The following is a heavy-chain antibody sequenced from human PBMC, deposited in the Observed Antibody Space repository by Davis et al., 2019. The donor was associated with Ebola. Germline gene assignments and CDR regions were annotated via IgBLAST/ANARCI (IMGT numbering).Heavy chain of an antibody. CDR3: AKVRYYGSGRKVDFDY. V-gene: IGHV3-23*01. CDR1: GFTFSSYA. Sequence: GESLKISCAASGFTFSSYAMSWVRQAPGKGLEWVSAISGSGGSTYYADSVKGRFTISRDNSKNTLYLQMNSLRAEDTAVYYCAKVRYYGSGRKVDFDYWGQGTLVTVSS. CDR2: ISGSGGST. J-gene: IGHJ4*02. D-gene: IGHD3-10*01.